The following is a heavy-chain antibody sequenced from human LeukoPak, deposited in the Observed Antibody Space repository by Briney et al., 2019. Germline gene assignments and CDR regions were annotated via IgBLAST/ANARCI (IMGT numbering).Heavy chain of an antibody. J-gene: IGHJ4*02. Sequence: SETLSLTCAVYGGSFSGYYWNWIRQPPGKGLEWIGEINHSRNTNYNPSLKSRVTISVDTSKNQFSLKLSSVTAADTAVYYCASTSSGYCTNGICSYFDYWDQGTLVTVSS. CDR1: GGSFSGYY. CDR3: ASTSSGYCTNGICSYFDY. V-gene: IGHV4-34*01. D-gene: IGHD2-8*01. CDR2: INHSRNT.